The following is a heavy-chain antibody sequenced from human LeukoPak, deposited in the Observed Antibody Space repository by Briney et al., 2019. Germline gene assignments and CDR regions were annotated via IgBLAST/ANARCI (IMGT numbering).Heavy chain of an antibody. D-gene: IGHD2-21*02. CDR1: GGSISSSSYY. CDR2: IYYSVST. CDR3: ARPRGGDLGNFDY. V-gene: IGHV4-39*01. Sequence: SETLSLTCTVSGGSISSSSYYWGWIRQPPGKGLAWSGSIYYSVSTYYNPSLKSRVTISVDTSKNQFSLKLSSVTAADTAVYYCARPRGGDLGNFDYWGQGTLVTVSS. J-gene: IGHJ4*02.